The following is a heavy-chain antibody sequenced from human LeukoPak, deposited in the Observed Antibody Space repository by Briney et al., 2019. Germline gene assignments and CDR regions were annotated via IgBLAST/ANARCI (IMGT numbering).Heavy chain of an antibody. J-gene: IGHJ6*03. V-gene: IGHV4-34*01. CDR2: INHSGST. CDR1: GGSFSGYY. D-gene: IGHD3-16*01. CDR3: ARGYGGIYYYYMDV. Sequence: SETLSLTCAVYGGSFSGYYWSWIRQPLGKGLEWIGEINHSGSTNYNPSLKSRVTISVDTSKNQFSLKLSSVTAADTAVYYCARGYGGIYYYYMDVWGKGTTVTVSS.